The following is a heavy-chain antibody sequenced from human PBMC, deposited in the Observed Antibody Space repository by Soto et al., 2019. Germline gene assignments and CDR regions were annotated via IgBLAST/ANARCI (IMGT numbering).Heavy chain of an antibody. CDR2: ISARGGSS. Sequence: EVQLLESGGGLVQPGGSLRLSCAASGFSFSSYAMVWVRQAPGKGLEWVSVISARGGSSYFADSVKGRFTISRDNSKNVLSLEINSLRAEDTAIYFCAKGSIEYRASVDKWGQGTLVLVSS. V-gene: IGHV3-23*01. CDR3: AKGSIEYRASVDK. D-gene: IGHD5-12*01. CDR1: GFSFSSYA. J-gene: IGHJ4*02.